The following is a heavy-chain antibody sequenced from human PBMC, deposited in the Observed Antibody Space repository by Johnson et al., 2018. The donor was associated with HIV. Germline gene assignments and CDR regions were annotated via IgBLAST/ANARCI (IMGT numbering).Heavy chain of an antibody. J-gene: IGHJ3*01. D-gene: IGHD6-13*01. CDR1: GFTFSYVW. CDR2: IKSRSDRGTT. Sequence: VQLVESGGGFVEPGGSLRLSCAASGFTFSYVWMHWVRQAPGKGLEWVARIKSRSDRGTTDHAAPVKGRFSISRDDSKNALYLQMSSLRVEDTAMYYCARDGESQQLPLGDAFDVWGQGTMVTVSS. V-gene: IGHV3-15*01. CDR3: ARDGESQQLPLGDAFDV.